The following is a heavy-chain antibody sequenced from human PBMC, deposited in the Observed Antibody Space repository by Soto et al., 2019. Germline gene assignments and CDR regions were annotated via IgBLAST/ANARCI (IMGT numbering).Heavy chain of an antibody. Sequence: LRLSCAASGFTFSNAWMSWVRQAPGEGLEWVGRIKSKTDGGTTDYAAPVKGRFTISRDDSKNTLYLQMNSLKTEDTAVYYCTTGGDYVISRYYSMDVWGQGTTVTAP. CDR3: TTGGDYVISRYYSMDV. J-gene: IGHJ6*02. CDR2: IKSKTDGGTT. CDR1: GFTFSNAW. V-gene: IGHV3-15*01. D-gene: IGHD3-16*02.